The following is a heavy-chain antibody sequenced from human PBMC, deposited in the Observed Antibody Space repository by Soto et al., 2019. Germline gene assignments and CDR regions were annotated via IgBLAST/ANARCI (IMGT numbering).Heavy chain of an antibody. CDR2: IRNKGSSYST. D-gene: IGHD1-20*01. V-gene: IGHV3-72*01. CDR3: TRDYNWANDY. J-gene: IGHJ4*02. Sequence: EVQLVESGGGLVQPGGSLRVSCAASGFTFSDHFMDWVRQAPGKGLEWIGRIRNKGSSYSTEYAASVEGRFTISRDDSSNSMSLQMHSLNLEDTAVYYCTRDYNWANDYWGQGTLVTVSS. CDR1: GFTFSDHF.